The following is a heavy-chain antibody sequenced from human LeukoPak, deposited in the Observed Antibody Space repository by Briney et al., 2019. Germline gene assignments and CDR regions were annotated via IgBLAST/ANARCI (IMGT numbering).Heavy chain of an antibody. CDR1: GYTFTSYG. D-gene: IGHD3-10*01. CDR3: ARERVRGVIYYGMDV. V-gene: IGHV1-18*01. J-gene: IGHJ6*02. Sequence: ASVKVSCKASGYTFTSYGISWVRQAPGQGLEWMGLISAYNGNTNYAQKLQGRVTMTTDTSTSTAYMELRSLRSDDTAVYYCARERVRGVIYYGMDVWGQGTTVTVSS. CDR2: ISAYNGNT.